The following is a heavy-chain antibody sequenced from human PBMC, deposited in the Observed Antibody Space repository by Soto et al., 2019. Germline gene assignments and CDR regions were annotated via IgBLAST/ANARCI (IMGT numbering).Heavy chain of an antibody. CDR1: GYTFTSYG. D-gene: IGHD5-12*01. CDR2: ISAYNGNT. CDR3: ARVRTLANYYYGMDV. V-gene: IGHV1-18*01. J-gene: IGHJ6*02. Sequence: GASVKVSCKASGYTFTSYGISWVRQAPGQGLEWMGWISAYNGNTNYAQKLQGRVTMTTDTSTSTAYMELRSLRSDDTAVYYCARVRTLANYYYGMDVWGQGTTVTVSS.